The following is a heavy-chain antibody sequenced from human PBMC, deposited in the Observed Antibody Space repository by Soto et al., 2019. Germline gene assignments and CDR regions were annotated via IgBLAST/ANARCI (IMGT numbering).Heavy chain of an antibody. CDR2: ISGSGGST. CDR3: ATSYSSSWYKNGMDV. J-gene: IGHJ6*02. D-gene: IGHD6-13*01. CDR1: GFTFSSHA. V-gene: IGHV3-23*01. Sequence: GGSLRLSFAASGFTFSSHAMSWVRQAPGKGLEWVSAISGSGGSTYYADSVKGRFTISRDNSENTLYLQMNSLRAEDTAVYYCATSYSSSWYKNGMDVWGQGTTVTVSS.